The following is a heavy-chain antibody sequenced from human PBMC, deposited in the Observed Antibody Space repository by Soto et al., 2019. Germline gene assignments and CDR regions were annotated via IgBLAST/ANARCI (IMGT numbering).Heavy chain of an antibody. V-gene: IGHV3-48*02. Sequence: GSLRLSCAASGFTFSNCGMNWVRQTPGKGLEWVSYISDSGATKHYADSVKGRFTISRDNGKDSLYLQMNSLRDEDTAVYFCARCSRNSCYSYGVDVWGQGATVTVSS. D-gene: IGHD2-15*01. J-gene: IGHJ6*02. CDR2: ISDSGATK. CDR1: GFTFSNCG. CDR3: ARCSRNSCYSYGVDV.